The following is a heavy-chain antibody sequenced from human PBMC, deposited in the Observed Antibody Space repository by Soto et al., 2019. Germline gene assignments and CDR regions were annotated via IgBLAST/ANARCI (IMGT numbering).Heavy chain of an antibody. CDR2: FSSYNGDA. V-gene: IGHV1-18*01. CDR1: GYTFSNYG. CDR3: AREDSGGLDY. Sequence: GASVNVSCKASGYTFSNYGISWVRQAPGQGLEWMGWFSSYNGDARYAQNLQGRVTMTTDTSTSTAYMELWSLRSDDTAVYYCAREDSGGLDYWGQGTLVTVSS. D-gene: IGHD1-26*01. J-gene: IGHJ4*02.